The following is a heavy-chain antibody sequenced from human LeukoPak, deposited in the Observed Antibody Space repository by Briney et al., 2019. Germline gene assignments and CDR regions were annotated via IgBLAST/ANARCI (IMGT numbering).Heavy chain of an antibody. V-gene: IGHV3-7*03. CDR3: ARSYSSPNWFDP. Sequence: GGSLRLSCAASGFTFSRAWMSWLRQAPGKGLEWVANIKEDGSEDHYADSVKGRFAISKDDAKNSLYLQMNSLRAEDTAVYYCARSYSSPNWFDPWGQGTLVTVSS. J-gene: IGHJ5*02. D-gene: IGHD6-13*01. CDR2: IKEDGSED. CDR1: GFTFSRAW.